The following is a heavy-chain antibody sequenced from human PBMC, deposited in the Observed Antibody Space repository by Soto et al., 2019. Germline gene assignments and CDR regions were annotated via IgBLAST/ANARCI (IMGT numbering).Heavy chain of an antibody. D-gene: IGHD6-13*01. J-gene: IGHJ4*02. V-gene: IGHV3-30-3*01. CDR2: ISYDGSNK. CDR3: ARPGYGMWGSSWYGSSIDY. CDR1: GFTFSSYA. Sequence: GGSLRLSCAASGFTFSSYAMHWVRQAPGKGLEWVAVISYDGSNKYYADSVKGRFTISRDNSKNTLYLQMNSLRAEDTAVYYCARPGYGMWGSSWYGSSIDYWGQGTLVTVSS.